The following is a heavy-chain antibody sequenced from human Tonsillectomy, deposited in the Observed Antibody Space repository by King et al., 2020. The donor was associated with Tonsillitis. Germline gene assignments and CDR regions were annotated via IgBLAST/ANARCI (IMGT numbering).Heavy chain of an antibody. CDR1: GGSIRGGSDY. J-gene: IGHJ5*02. D-gene: IGHD2-15*01. Sequence: QLQESGPGLVKPSQTLSLSCTVSGGSIRGGSDYWTWIRQHPGKGLEWIGYSYNTENTYNNPSLKSRLIISLDTSKNQFSLKLSSVTAADTAVYYCVRYEGGVFDPWGQGTLVTVSS. CDR3: VRYEGGVFDP. CDR2: SYNTENT. V-gene: IGHV4-31*03.